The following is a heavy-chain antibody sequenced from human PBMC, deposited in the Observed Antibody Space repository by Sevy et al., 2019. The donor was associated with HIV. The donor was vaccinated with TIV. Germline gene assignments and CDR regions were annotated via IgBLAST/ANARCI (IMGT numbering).Heavy chain of an antibody. J-gene: IGHJ4*02. CDR1: GFSFSVYW. V-gene: IGHV3-7*01. CDR3: VREGVGGYSYSLDC. CDR2: LKQDGSEE. Sequence: GGSLRLSCAASGFSFSVYWMSWVRQAPGKGLEWVATLKQDGSEEYYVDSVKGRFTISRDNAKNSLYLQMNSLRAEDTAVYYCVREGVGGYSYSLDCWGQRTLVTVSS. D-gene: IGHD5-18*01.